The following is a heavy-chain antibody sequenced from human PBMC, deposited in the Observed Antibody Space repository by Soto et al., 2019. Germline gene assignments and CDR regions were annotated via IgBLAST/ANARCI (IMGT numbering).Heavy chain of an antibody. CDR1: GFTFTRYS. V-gene: IGHV3-21*06. Sequence: EVQLVESGGGLVKPGGSLRLSCAASGFTFTRYSMNWVRQAPGKGLEWVSSICSTTNYIYYGDSMKGRFTISRDNAKNSLYLEMNSLRAEDTAVYYCARESEDLTSNFDYWGEGSLVSVSS. J-gene: IGHJ4*02. CDR2: ICSTTNYI. CDR3: ARESEDLTSNFDY.